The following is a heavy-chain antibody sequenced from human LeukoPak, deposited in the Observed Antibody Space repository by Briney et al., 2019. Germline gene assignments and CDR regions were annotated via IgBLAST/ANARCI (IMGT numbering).Heavy chain of an antibody. CDR1: GYTFTSYG. CDR3: ARTSCTNGVCYPIDY. CDR2: ISAYNGNT. D-gene: IGHD2-8*01. J-gene: IGHJ4*02. Sequence: ASVKVSCKASGYTFTSYGISWVRQAPGQGLEWMGWISAYNGNTNYAQKLQGRVTMTTDTSTSTAYMELRSLRSDDTAVYYRARTSCTNGVCYPIDYWGQGTLVTVSS. V-gene: IGHV1-18*01.